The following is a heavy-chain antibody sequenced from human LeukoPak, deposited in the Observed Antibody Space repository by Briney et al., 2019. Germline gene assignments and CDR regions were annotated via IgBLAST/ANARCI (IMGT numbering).Heavy chain of an antibody. D-gene: IGHD3-9*01. Sequence: ASVKVSCKASGYTFTSYYMHWVRQAPGQGLEWMGIINPSGGSTSYAQKFQGRVTMTRDTSTSTVYMELSSLRSEGTAVYYCARDILTGYYTLGWLDPWGQGTLVTVSS. V-gene: IGHV1-46*01. J-gene: IGHJ5*02. CDR2: INPSGGST. CDR3: ARDILTGYYTLGWLDP. CDR1: GYTFTSYY.